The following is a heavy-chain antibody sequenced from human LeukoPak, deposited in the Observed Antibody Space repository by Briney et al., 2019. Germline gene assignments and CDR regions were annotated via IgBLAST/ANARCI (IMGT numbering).Heavy chain of an antibody. CDR2: IYYSGST. J-gene: IGHJ5*02. Sequence: PSETLSLTCTVSGGSISSYYWSWIRQPPGKGLEWIGYIYYSGSTNYNPSLNSRVTISVDTSKNQFSLKLSSVTAADTAVYYCARESVEYDFWSGANWFDPWGQGTLVTVSS. CDR3: ARESVEYDFWSGANWFDP. V-gene: IGHV4-59*01. D-gene: IGHD3-3*01. CDR1: GGSISSYY.